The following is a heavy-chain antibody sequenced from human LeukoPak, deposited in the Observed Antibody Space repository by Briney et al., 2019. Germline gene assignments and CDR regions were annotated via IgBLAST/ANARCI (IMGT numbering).Heavy chain of an antibody. Sequence: PSETLSLTCAVSGYSISSGYHWGWIRQPPGKGLGWIGSIYHSGSTYYNPSLKSRVTISVDTSKNQFSLKLSSVTAADTAVYYCARHLREYSYGHGSYYWGQGTLVTVSS. CDR1: GYSISSGYH. J-gene: IGHJ4*02. CDR2: IYHSGST. CDR3: ARHLREYSYGHGSYY. D-gene: IGHD5-18*01. V-gene: IGHV4-38-2*01.